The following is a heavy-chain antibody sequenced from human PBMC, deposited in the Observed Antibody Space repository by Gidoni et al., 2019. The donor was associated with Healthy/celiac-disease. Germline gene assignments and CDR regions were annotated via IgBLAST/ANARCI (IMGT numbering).Heavy chain of an antibody. J-gene: IGHJ6*02. CDR3: ARGRGNLGAMYYYDSSGQRIGYYYGMDV. V-gene: IGHV4-34*01. CDR2: INHSGST. Sequence: QVQLQQWGAGLLKPSETLSLTCAVYGGSFSGYYWSCIRQPPGKGLEWIGEINHSGSTNYNPSLKSRVTISVDTSKNQFSLKLSSVTAADTAVYYCARGRGNLGAMYYYDSSGQRIGYYYGMDVWGQGTTVTVSS. D-gene: IGHD3-22*01. CDR1: GGSFSGYY.